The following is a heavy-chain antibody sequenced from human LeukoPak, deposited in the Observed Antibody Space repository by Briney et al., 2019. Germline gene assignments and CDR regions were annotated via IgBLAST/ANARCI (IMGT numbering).Heavy chain of an antibody. Sequence: SETLSLTCTVSGGSISSYYWSWIRQPPGKGLEWIGYIYYSGSTNYNPSLKSRVTISVDTSKNQFSLKLSSVTAADTAVYYCARWVVAATMTNWGQGTLVTVPS. CDR1: GGSISSYY. V-gene: IGHV4-59*01. D-gene: IGHD2-15*01. CDR3: ARWVVAATMTN. J-gene: IGHJ4*02. CDR2: IYYSGST.